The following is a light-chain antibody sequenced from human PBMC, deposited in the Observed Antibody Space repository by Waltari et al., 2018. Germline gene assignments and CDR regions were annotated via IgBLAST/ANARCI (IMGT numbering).Light chain of an antibody. CDR3: SSYTSSSTLV. Sequence: QSALTQPAAVSGSPGQSITISCTGTSSDVGGYKYVSWYQPHPGKAPKLMIDEVSKRPSGVSNRFFGSKSGNTASLTLSGLQAEDEADYYCSSYTSSSTLVFGTGTKVTVL. CDR1: SSDVGGYKY. V-gene: IGLV2-14*01. CDR2: EVS. J-gene: IGLJ1*01.